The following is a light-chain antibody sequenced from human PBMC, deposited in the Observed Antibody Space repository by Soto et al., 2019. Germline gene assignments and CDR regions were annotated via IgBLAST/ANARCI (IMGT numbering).Light chain of an antibody. Sequence: RSHSPLSLPVTPGEPASISCSASQGIGDTLAWYQHKPGQTPRLLIYDTSPRATGVPTRFSGSRSGAEYTITINSLQYEEFAVYYCQPYNNWQLTFGGGTKVDIK. V-gene: IGKV3-15*01. CDR1: QGIGDT. J-gene: IGKJ4*01. CDR3: QPYNNWQLT. CDR2: DTS.